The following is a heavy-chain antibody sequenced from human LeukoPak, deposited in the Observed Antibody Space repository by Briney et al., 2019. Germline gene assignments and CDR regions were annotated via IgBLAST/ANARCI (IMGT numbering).Heavy chain of an antibody. D-gene: IGHD3-22*01. CDR2: IWYDGSNK. J-gene: IGHJ3*02. Sequence: GRSLRLSCVASGFTFSRYGMHWVRQAPGKGLEWVAIIWYDGSNKYYADSVKGRFTISRDTSKNTLYLQMDSLRAADTAVYYCASGDTTGYSGDAFNIWGQGTMVADCS. CDR1: GFTFSRYG. V-gene: IGHV3-33*03. CDR3: ASGDTTGYSGDAFNI.